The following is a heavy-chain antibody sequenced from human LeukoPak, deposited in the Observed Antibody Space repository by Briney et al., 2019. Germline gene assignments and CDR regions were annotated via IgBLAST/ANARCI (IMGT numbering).Heavy chain of an antibody. CDR2: ISSSSSYI. V-gene: IGHV3-21*01. Sequence: GGSLRLSCTASGFMFGDHAMSWVRQAPGKGLEWVSSISSSSSYIYYADSVKGRFTISRDNAKNSLYLQMNSLRAEDTAVYYCARDSSSGWYGYFDYWGQGTLVTVSS. J-gene: IGHJ4*02. CDR1: GFMFGDHA. D-gene: IGHD6-19*01. CDR3: ARDSSSGWYGYFDY.